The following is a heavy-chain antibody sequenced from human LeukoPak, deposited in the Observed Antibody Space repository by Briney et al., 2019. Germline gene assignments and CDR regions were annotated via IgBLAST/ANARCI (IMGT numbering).Heavy chain of an antibody. CDR3: SVEAATPGAFDS. J-gene: IGHJ4*02. D-gene: IGHD2-15*01. CDR2: IEQHGSER. CDR1: GFTFSTYW. Sequence: GGSLRLSCAASGFTFSTYWMSWVRQAPGKGLEWVANIEQHGSERYYVDSVKGRFTISRDNAQNSMYLQMNSLRAEDTAVYYCSVEAATPGAFDSWGQGTLVTVSS. V-gene: IGHV3-7*03.